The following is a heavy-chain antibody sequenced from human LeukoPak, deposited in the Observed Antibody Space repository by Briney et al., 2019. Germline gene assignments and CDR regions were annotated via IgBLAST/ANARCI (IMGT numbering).Heavy chain of an antibody. CDR2: INPNSGGT. J-gene: IGHJ4*02. CDR1: GYTFTGYY. CDR3: ARVGQWLEQASDY. V-gene: IGHV1-2*02. D-gene: IGHD6-19*01. Sequence: ASVKVSCKASGYTFTGYYMHWVRQAPGQGLEWMGWINPNSGGTNYAQKFQGRVTMTRDTSISTAYMELSRLRSDDTAVYYCARVGQWLEQASDYWGQGTLVTVSS.